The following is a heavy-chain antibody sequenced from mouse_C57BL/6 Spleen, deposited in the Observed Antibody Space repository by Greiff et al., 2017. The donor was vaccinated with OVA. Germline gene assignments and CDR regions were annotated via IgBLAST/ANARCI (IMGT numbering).Heavy chain of an antibody. D-gene: IGHD2-2*01. Sequence: QVQLQQSGPELVKPGASVKISCKASGYAFSSSWMNWVKQRPGKGLEWIGRIYPGAGDTNYNGKFKGKATLTADKSSSTAYMQLSSLTSEDSAVYCCAREGAMVTDDYWGQGTTLTVSA. CDR2: IYPGAGDT. CDR3: AREGAMVTDDY. J-gene: IGHJ2*01. CDR1: GYAFSSSW. V-gene: IGHV1-82*01.